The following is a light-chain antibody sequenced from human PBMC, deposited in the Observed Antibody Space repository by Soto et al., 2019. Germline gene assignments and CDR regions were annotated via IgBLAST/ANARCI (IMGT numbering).Light chain of an antibody. CDR2: AAS. Sequence: IVLTQSPAPLSSSTGDRATISCRASQSVSSYLAWYQQKPGQAPKLLIYAASNMASGVPSRFSGSGSGTDFTLTISSLQSEDFATYYCQQSCNYPLFTFGRGTKVDIK. CDR3: QQSCNYPLFT. CDR1: QSVSSY. J-gene: IGKJ3*01. V-gene: IGKV3-11*01.